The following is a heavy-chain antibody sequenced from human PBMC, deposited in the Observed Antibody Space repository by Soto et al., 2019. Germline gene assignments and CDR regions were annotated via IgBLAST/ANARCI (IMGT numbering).Heavy chain of an antibody. V-gene: IGHV1-18*01. D-gene: IGHD2-21*01. Sequence: QVQLVQSGTEVKKAGSAVKVSCKTSGYTFTTYGISWIRQAPGQGLEWIAWISVYNGDTNYAQNVQGRVTMTTDTLTTTAYLELRSLRSDDTAVYYCARVYCGGDCFSGADFDYWGQGTLVPVS. CDR1: GYTFTTYG. J-gene: IGHJ4*02. CDR3: ARVYCGGDCFSGADFDY. CDR2: ISVYNGDT.